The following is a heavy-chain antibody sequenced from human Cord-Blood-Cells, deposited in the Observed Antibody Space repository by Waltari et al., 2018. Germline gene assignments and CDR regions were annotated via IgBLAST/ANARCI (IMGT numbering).Heavy chain of an antibody. CDR1: GGSFSGYY. CDR3: ARGRVTYYDFWSGGYYYYYMDV. V-gene: IGHV4-34*01. CDR2: INPSRST. D-gene: IGHD3-3*01. J-gene: IGHJ6*03. Sequence: QVQLQQWGAGLFKPSETLSLTCAVYGGSFSGYYWSWIRQPPGKGLEWIGEINPSRSTNYNPSLKSRVTISVDTSKNQFSLKLSSVTAADTAVYYCARGRVTYYDFWSGGYYYYYMDVWGKGTTVTVSS.